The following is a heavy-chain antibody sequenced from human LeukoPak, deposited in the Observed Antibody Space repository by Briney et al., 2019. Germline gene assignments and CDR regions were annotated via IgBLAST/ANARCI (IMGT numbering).Heavy chain of an antibody. D-gene: IGHD6-19*01. J-gene: IGHJ5*02. CDR3: ARGEWLVPYWFDP. Sequence: ASVKVSCKASGYTFTSYDINWVRQATGQGLEWMGWMNPNSGNTGYAQKFQGRVTTTRNTSISTAYMELSSLRSEDTAVYYCARGEWLVPYWFDPWGQGTLVTVSS. CDR2: MNPNSGNT. CDR1: GYTFTSYD. V-gene: IGHV1-8*01.